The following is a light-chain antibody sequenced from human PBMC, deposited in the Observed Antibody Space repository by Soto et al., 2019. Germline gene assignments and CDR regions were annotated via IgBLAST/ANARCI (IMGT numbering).Light chain of an antibody. J-gene: IGKJ2*01. Sequence: DIVLTQSPDSLAVSLGERATINCKSSQSVLYSSDNKNYLAWYQQKPGQPPKFLFYWASTRESGVPDRFSGSGSGTDFTLTISSLQAEDVAVYYCQQSYSTPYTFGQGTRLEIK. CDR3: QQSYSTPYT. CDR1: QSVLYSSDNKNY. V-gene: IGKV4-1*01. CDR2: WAS.